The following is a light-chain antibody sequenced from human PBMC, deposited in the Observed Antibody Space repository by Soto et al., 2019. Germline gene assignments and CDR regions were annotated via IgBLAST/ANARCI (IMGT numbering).Light chain of an antibody. J-gene: IGLJ2*01. CDR1: SSDIGGYNF. Sequence: QSALTQPPSASGSPGQSVTISCTGTSSDIGGYNFVSWYQHHPGKAPKLMIDEVNKRPSGVPDRFSGSKSGNTASLTVSGLQAEDEAAYYCSSYADTSNLVFGGGTKLTVL. CDR2: EVN. V-gene: IGLV2-8*01. CDR3: SSYADTSNLV.